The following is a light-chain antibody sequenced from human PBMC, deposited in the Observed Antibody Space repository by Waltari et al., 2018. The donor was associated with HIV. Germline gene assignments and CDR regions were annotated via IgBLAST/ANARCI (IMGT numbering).Light chain of an antibody. CDR3: SSYTTSSTWV. Sequence: QSALTQPASMSGSPGQSITISCTGTSSDVGGYKYVSWYLQQPGKAPKLLISEVSNRPSGVSNRFSGSKSGNTASLTISGLQAEDEADYYCSSYTTSSTWVFGGGTKLTVL. CDR2: EVS. CDR1: SSDVGGYKY. J-gene: IGLJ3*02. V-gene: IGLV2-14*01.